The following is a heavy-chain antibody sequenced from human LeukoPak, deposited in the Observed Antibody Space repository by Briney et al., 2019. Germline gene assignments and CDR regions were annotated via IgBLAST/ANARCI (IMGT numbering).Heavy chain of an antibody. J-gene: IGHJ5*02. CDR1: GFTFSSYW. V-gene: IGHV3-74*01. Sequence: GGSLTLSCAASGFTFSSYWMHWLRQAPGKGLVWVSRINSDGSSTSYADSVKGRFTISRDNAKNTLYLQMNSLRAEDTAVYYCASSFYLSSKTRFDPWGQGTLVTVSS. D-gene: IGHD3-10*01. CDR2: INSDGSST. CDR3: ASSFYLSSKTRFDP.